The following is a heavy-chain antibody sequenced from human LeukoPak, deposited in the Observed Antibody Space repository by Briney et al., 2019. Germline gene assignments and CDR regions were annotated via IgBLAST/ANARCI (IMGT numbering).Heavy chain of an antibody. D-gene: IGHD2-15*01. Sequence: ASVKVSCKASGGIFSSYAISWVRQAPGQGLEWMGRIIPILGIANYAQKFQGRVTITADKSTSTAYMELSSLRSEDTAVYYCARVSCSGGSCYWGQGTLVTVSS. CDR1: GGIFSSYA. V-gene: IGHV1-69*04. CDR3: ARVSCSGGSCY. CDR2: IIPILGIA. J-gene: IGHJ4*02.